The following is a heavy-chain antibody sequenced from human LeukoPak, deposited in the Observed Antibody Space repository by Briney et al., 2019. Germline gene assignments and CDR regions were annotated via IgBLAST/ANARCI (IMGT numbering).Heavy chain of an antibody. V-gene: IGHV5-51*01. D-gene: IGHD2-2*01. CDR3: ARLPPRYCSSTSCSSYYYMDV. CDR1: GYNFTTFW. Sequence: GESLKSSCKTSGYNFTTFWIGGVRQMPGKGLEGMGIIYPVDSDTRYSPSCQGQVTISADKSISTAYLQWSSLKASDTAVYYCARLPPRYCSSTSCSSYYYMDVWGKGTTVTVSS. J-gene: IGHJ6*03. CDR2: IYPVDSDT.